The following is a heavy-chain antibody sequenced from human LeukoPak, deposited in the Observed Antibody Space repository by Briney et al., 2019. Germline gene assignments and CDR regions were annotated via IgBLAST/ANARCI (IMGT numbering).Heavy chain of an antibody. V-gene: IGHV4-59*01. J-gene: IGHJ6*02. CDR1: GGSISSYY. D-gene: IGHD7-27*01. CDR3: AREPRSGGMDV. Sequence: SETLSLTCTVSGGSISSYYWSWIRQPPGKGLEWIGYIYYSGSTNYNPSLKSRVTISVDTSKNQFSLKLSSVTAADTAVYYCAREPRSGGMDVWGQGTTVTVPS. CDR2: IYYSGST.